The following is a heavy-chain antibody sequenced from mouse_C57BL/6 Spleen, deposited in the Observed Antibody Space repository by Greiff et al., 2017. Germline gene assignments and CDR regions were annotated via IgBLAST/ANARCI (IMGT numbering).Heavy chain of an antibody. CDR1: GFTFSDYG. CDR2: ISSGSSTI. J-gene: IGHJ1*03. Sequence: EVKLVESGGGLVKPGGSLKLSCAASGFTFSDYGMHWVRQAPEKGLEWIAYISSGSSTIYYADTLKGRFTISRDNAKNTLFLQMTSLRSEDTAMYYCARPRYFDVWGTGTTVTVSS. CDR3: ARPRYFDV. V-gene: IGHV5-17*01.